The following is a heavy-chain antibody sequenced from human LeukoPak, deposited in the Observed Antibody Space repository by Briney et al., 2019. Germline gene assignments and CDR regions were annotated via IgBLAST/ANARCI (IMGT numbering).Heavy chain of an antibody. CDR1: GGSISSSTW. Sequence: PSETLSLTCAVSGGSISSSTWWSWVRQPPGKGLEWIGEIYHSGSTNYNPSLKSRVTISVDTSKNQFSLKLSSVTAADTAVYYCARVDPDSSSTLEVFDYWGQGTLVTVSS. V-gene: IGHV4-4*02. CDR3: ARVDPDSSSTLEVFDY. J-gene: IGHJ4*02. CDR2: IYHSGST. D-gene: IGHD6-6*01.